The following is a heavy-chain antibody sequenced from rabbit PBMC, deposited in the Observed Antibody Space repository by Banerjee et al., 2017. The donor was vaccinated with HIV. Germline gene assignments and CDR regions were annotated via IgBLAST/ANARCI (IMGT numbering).Heavy chain of an antibody. CDR3: ARYGGDVYYTVRYFNL. Sequence: QSLEESGGDLVKPGATLTLTCKASGIDFSSYYYMCWVRQAPGKGLELIACIYTSSGSTWYASWVNGRFTISRENTQNTLYLQLNSLTAADTATYFCARYGGDVYYTVRYFNLWGPGTLVTVS. D-gene: IGHD8-1*01. V-gene: IGHV1S43*01. CDR1: GIDFSSYYY. CDR2: IYTSSGST. J-gene: IGHJ4*01.